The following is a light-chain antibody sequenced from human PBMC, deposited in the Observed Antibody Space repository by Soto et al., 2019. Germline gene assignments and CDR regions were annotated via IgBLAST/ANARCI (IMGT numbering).Light chain of an antibody. CDR1: SSDIGGYNY. CDR3: SSYSSSAIPYV. V-gene: IGLV2-14*01. J-gene: IGLJ1*01. CDR2: EVS. Sequence: QSALTQPASVSGSPGQSITISCTGTSSDIGGYNYVSWYQQHPGKAPKLMIYEVSNRPSGVSNRFSGYKSDNTASLTISGLQAEDEADYYCSSYSSSAIPYVFGTGTKVTVL.